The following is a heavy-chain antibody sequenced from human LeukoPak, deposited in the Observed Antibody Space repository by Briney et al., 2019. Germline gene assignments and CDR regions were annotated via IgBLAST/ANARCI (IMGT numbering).Heavy chain of an antibody. J-gene: IGHJ4*02. CDR3: AKGLVYSSGWYYFDY. D-gene: IGHD6-19*01. Sequence: GRSLRLSCAASGFTFDDYAMHWVRQAPGKGLEWVSGISWNSGRIGYADSVKGRFTISRDNAKNSLYLQMNSLRAEDTALYYCAKGLVYSSGWYYFDYWGQGTLVTVSS. CDR1: GFTFDDYA. V-gene: IGHV3-9*01. CDR2: ISWNSGRI.